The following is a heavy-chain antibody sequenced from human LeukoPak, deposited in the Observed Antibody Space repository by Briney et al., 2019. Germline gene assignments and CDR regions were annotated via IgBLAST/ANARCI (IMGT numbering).Heavy chain of an antibody. Sequence: GGSLRLSCAASGFTFDDYGMSWVRQAPGKGLEWVSGINWNGGSTGYSYSVKGRFTISRDNAKNSLYLQMNSLRAEDTALYYCARAGWELDWFDPWGQGTLVTVSS. CDR1: GFTFDDYG. V-gene: IGHV3-20*04. D-gene: IGHD1-26*01. CDR3: ARAGWELDWFDP. J-gene: IGHJ5*02. CDR2: INWNGGST.